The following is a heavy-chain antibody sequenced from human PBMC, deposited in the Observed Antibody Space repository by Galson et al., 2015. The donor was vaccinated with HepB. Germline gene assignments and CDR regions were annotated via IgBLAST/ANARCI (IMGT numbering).Heavy chain of an antibody. CDR3: ARGPPRDYGDYAGGWYYYYYMDV. CDR2: INPSGGST. Sequence: SVKVSCKASGYTFTSYYMHWVRQAPGQGLEWMGIINPSGGSTSYAQKFQGRVTMTRDTSTSTVCMELSSLRSEDTAVYYCARGPPRDYGDYAGGWYYYYYMDVWGKGTTVTVSS. V-gene: IGHV1-46*03. J-gene: IGHJ6*03. CDR1: GYTFTSYY. D-gene: IGHD4-17*01.